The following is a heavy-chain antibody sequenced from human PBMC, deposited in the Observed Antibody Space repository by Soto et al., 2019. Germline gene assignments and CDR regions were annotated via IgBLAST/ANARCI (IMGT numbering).Heavy chain of an antibody. J-gene: IGHJ5*02. CDR1: GFTFTSSA. D-gene: IGHD3-3*01. CDR3: AALSPSITIFGVVTPLDP. Sequence: SVKVSCKASGFTFTSSAVQWVRQARGQRLEWIGWIVVGSGNTNYAQKFQERVTITRDMSKSTAYMELSSLRSEDTAVYYCAALSPSITIFGVVTPLDPWGQGTLVTVSS. V-gene: IGHV1-58*01. CDR2: IVVGSGNT.